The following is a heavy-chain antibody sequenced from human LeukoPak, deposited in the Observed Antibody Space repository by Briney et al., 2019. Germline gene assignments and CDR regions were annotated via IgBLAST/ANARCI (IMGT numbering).Heavy chain of an antibody. CDR1: GYTFTGYY. CDR2: FNPNSGGT. CDR3: ARFPVTLRGFDY. Sequence: GASVEVSCKASGYTFTGYYMHWVRQAPGQGLEWMGWFNPNSGGTNYAQKFQGRVTMTRDTSISTAYMELSRLRSDDTAVYYCARFPVTLRGFDYWGQGTLVTVSS. D-gene: IGHD4-17*01. J-gene: IGHJ4*02. V-gene: IGHV1-2*02.